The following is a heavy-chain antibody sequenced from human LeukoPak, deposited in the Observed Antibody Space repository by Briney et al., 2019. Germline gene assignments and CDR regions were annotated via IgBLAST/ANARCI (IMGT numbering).Heavy chain of an antibody. D-gene: IGHD6-13*01. CDR2: IYTSGST. Sequence: PSETLSLTRTVSGVSLRGYYWSWIRQPAGKGLEWIGRIYTSGSTNYNPSLKSRVTMSVDTSKNQFSLKLSSVTAADTAVYYCARVDSSSWSLDYWGQGTLVTVSS. CDR3: ARVDSSSWSLDY. CDR1: GVSLRGYY. J-gene: IGHJ4*02. V-gene: IGHV4-4*07.